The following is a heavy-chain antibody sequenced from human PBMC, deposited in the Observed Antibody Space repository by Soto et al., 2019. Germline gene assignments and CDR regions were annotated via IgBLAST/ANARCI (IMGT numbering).Heavy chain of an antibody. CDR1: GFTFDDYA. V-gene: IGHV3-9*01. CDR2: ISWNSGSI. D-gene: IGHD5-12*01. Sequence: EVQLVESGGGLVQPGRSLRLSCAASGFTFDDYAMHWVRQAPGKGLEWVSGISWNSGSIGYADSVKGRFTISRDNAKNSLYLKMNSLRAEDTALYYCAKDINPDSGYDQRGYYFYYWGQGTLVTVSS. CDR3: AKDINPDSGYDQRGYYFYY. J-gene: IGHJ4*02.